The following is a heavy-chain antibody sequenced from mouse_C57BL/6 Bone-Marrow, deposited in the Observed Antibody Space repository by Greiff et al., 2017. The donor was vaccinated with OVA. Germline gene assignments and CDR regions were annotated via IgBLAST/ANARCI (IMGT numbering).Heavy chain of an antibody. CDR1: GYTFTDYN. Sequence: EVQLQQSGPELVKPGASVKIPCKASGYTFTDYNMDWVKQSHGKSLEWIGDINPNNGGTIYNQKFKGKATLTVDKSSSTAYMELRSLTSEDTAVYYCARVVTTVVAHFDYWGQGTTLTVSS. CDR2: INPNNGGT. J-gene: IGHJ2*01. CDR3: ARVVTTVVAHFDY. V-gene: IGHV1-18*01. D-gene: IGHD1-1*01.